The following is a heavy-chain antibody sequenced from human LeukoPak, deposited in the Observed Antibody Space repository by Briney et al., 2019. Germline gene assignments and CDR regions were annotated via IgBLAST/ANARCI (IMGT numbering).Heavy chain of an antibody. D-gene: IGHD5-18*01. CDR1: GGSISSGDYY. J-gene: IGHJ4*02. CDR3: ARAWDTAMVDY. V-gene: IGHV4-30-4*08. Sequence: SQTLSLTCTVSGGSISSGDYYWSWIRQPPGKGLEWIAYIYYSGSTYYNPSLKSRVTISVYTSKNQFSLKLSSVTAADTAVYYCARAWDTAMVDYWGQGTLVTVSS. CDR2: IYYSGST.